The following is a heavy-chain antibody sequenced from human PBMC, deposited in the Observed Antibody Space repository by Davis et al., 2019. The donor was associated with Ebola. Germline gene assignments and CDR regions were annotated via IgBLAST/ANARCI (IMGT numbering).Heavy chain of an antibody. V-gene: IGHV4-30-2*01. Sequence: SETLSLTCAVSGGSISNGGYSWSWIRQPPGKGLEWIGCIYHSGSTNYNPFLKSRVTISVDTSKNQFSLKLSSVTAADTAVYYCARAQMYYDILTGYGINGMDVWGQGTTVTVSS. CDR1: GGSISNGGYS. CDR2: IYHSGST. CDR3: ARAQMYYDILTGYGINGMDV. D-gene: IGHD3-9*01. J-gene: IGHJ6*02.